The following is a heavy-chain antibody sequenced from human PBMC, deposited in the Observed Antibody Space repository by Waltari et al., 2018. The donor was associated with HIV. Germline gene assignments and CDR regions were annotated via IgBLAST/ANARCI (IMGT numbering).Heavy chain of an antibody. V-gene: IGHV3-48*01. J-gene: IGHJ4*02. D-gene: IGHD1-26*01. CDR2: ISSSGSTI. CDR1: GFTLSSYS. CDR3: ARDYSGTYADFDY. Sequence: EVQLVESGGGLVQPGGSLRLSCAALGFTLSSYSMNWVRQAPGKGLEWVSYISSSGSTIYYADSVRGRFTISRDNAKNSLYLQLNSLRAEDTAVYYCARDYSGTYADFDYWGQGTLVTVSS.